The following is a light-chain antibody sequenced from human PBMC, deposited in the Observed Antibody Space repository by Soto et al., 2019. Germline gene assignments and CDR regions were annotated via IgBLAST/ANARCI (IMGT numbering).Light chain of an antibody. CDR1: SSDVGGYNY. Sequence: QSALTQPASVSGSPGQSITISCTGTSSDVGGYNYVSWYQQHPGKAPKLMIYDVSNRPSGVSNRFSGSKSGNTASLAITGLQAEDEADYYCRSYTSSRTTYWVFGGGTKLTVL. J-gene: IGLJ3*02. CDR2: DVS. V-gene: IGLV2-14*01. CDR3: RSYTSSRTTYWV.